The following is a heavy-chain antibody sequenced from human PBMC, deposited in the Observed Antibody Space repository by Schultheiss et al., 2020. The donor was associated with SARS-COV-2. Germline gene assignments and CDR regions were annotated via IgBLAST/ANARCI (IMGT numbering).Heavy chain of an antibody. Sequence: GGSLRLSCAASGFTFSSYSMNWVRQAPGKGLEWVAVIWYDGSNKYYADSVKGRFTISRDNSKNTLYLQMNSLRAEDTAVYYCARGSSSWYVEDWGQGTLVTVSS. CDR1: GFTFSSYS. D-gene: IGHD6-13*01. V-gene: IGHV3-33*01. J-gene: IGHJ4*02. CDR3: ARGSSSWYVED. CDR2: IWYDGSNK.